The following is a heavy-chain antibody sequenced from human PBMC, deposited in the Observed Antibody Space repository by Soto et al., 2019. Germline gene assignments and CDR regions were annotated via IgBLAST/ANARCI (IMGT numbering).Heavy chain of an antibody. CDR3: ARNRYGGYDFDY. D-gene: IGHD5-12*01. V-gene: IGHV4-4*02. J-gene: IGHJ4*02. Sequence: QVQLQESGPGLVKPSGTLSLTCAVSSGSITSSNWWSWVRQPPGKGLEWIGEVSPCGSTNYIPSLKSRVTISVDKSRNQFSLGLNSVTAADTAVYYCARNRYGGYDFDYWGQGTLVTVSS. CDR2: VSPCGST. CDR1: SGSITSSNW.